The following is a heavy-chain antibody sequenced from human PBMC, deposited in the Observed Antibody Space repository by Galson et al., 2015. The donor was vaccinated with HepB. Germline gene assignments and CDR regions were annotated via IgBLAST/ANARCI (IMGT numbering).Heavy chain of an antibody. CDR3: ARAPSAILVTCFDL. CDR1: GVSISNYY. Sequence: SETLSLTCTVSGVSISNYYWSWIRQPPGKGLEWVGYIFHTGYTNYNPSLKSRVTISIDTSKNQFSLKLGAVTAADTAVYYCARAPSAILVTCFDLWGRGTLVTVSS. CDR2: IFHTGYT. J-gene: IGHJ2*01. D-gene: IGHD1-26*01. V-gene: IGHV4-59*01.